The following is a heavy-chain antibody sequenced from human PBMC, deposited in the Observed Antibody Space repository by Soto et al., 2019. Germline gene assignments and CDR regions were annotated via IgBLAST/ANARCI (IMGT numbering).Heavy chain of an antibody. CDR3: ARVRCSSTSCYHNYYGMDV. CDR1: GGTFSSYA. D-gene: IGHD2-2*01. CDR2: IIPIFGTA. Sequence: ASVKVSCKASGGTFSSYAISWVRQAPGQGLERMGGIIPIFGTANYAQKFQGRVTITADESTSTAYMELSSLRSEDTAVYYCARVRCSSTSCYHNYYGMDVWGQGTTVTVSS. J-gene: IGHJ6*02. V-gene: IGHV1-69*13.